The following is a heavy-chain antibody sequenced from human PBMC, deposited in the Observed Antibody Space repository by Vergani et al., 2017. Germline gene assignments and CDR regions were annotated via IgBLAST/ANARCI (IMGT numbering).Heavy chain of an antibody. D-gene: IGHD6-19*01. CDR2: ISWNSGSI. V-gene: IGHV3-9*01. CDR1: GFTFDDYA. J-gene: IGHJ4*02. Sequence: EVQLVESGGGLVQPGRSLRLSCAASGFTFDDYAMHWVRQAPGKGLEWVSGISWNSGSIGYADSVKGRFTISRDNAKNSLYLQMNSLRAEDTALYYCARDDSSGWSTHFDYWGQGTLVTVSS. CDR3: ARDDSSGWSTHFDY.